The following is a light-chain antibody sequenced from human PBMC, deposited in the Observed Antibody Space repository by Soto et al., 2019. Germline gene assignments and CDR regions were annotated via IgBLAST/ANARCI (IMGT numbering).Light chain of an antibody. CDR3: QHYRTS. V-gene: IGKV3-20*01. Sequence: EIVLTQSPGTLSLSPGERATLSCRASQSVSSSYLAWYQQKPGPPPRLLIFGASSRATGIPDRFTGSGSGTDFTLTITRLEPEDFAVYYCQHYRTSFGGGTKVEIK. CDR2: GAS. CDR1: QSVSSSY. J-gene: IGKJ4*02.